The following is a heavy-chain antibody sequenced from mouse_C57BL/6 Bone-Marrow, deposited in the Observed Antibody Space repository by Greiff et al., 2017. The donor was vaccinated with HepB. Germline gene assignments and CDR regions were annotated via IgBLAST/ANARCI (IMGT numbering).Heavy chain of an antibody. J-gene: IGHJ2*01. D-gene: IGHD3-3*01. CDR3: ARPGGGTGVDY. CDR1: GFTFSSYT. V-gene: IGHV5-9*01. Sequence: EVKLMESGGGLVKPGGSLKLSCAASGFTFSSYTMSWVRQTPEKRLEWVATISGGGGNTYYPDSVKGRFTISRDNAKNTLYLQMSSLRSEDTALYYCARPGGGTGVDYWGQGTTLTVSS. CDR2: ISGGGGNT.